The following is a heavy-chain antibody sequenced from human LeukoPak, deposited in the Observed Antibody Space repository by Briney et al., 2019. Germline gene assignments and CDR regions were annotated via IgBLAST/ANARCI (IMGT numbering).Heavy chain of an antibody. CDR2: IWYDGSRK. J-gene: IGHJ5*02. D-gene: IGHD2-2*01. Sequence: GGSLRLSCAASGFTFTDFGIHWVRQAPGKGLEWVAVIWYDGSRKYYADSVKGRFTISRDDSKNTVYLQMNSLRVDDTAVYYCAREHCSTTSCLGSWGQGTLVTVSS. V-gene: IGHV3-33*01. CDR1: GFTFTDFG. CDR3: AREHCSTTSCLGS.